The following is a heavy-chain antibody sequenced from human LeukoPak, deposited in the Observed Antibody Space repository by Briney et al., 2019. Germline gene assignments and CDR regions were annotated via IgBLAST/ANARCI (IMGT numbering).Heavy chain of an antibody. CDR3: ARVNPGLRYFGY. V-gene: IGHV4-34*01. CDR1: GGSINSSSSYY. D-gene: IGHD3-9*01. CDR2: INHSGST. Sequence: PSETLSLTCAVSGGSINSSSSYYWSWIRQPPGKGLEWIGEINHSGSTNYNPSLKSRVTISVDTSKNQFSLKLSSVTAADTAVYYCARVNPGLRYFGYWGQGTLVTVSS. J-gene: IGHJ4*02.